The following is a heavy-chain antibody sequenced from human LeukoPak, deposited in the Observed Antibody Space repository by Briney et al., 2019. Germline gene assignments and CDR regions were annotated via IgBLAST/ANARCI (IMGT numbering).Heavy chain of an antibody. V-gene: IGHV4-34*01. D-gene: IGHD2-2*01. J-gene: IGHJ4*02. CDR3: ARECSSTYIFDY. CDR2: INHSGST. Sequence: SETLSLTCTVSGGSISSYYWSWIRQPPGKGLEWIGEINHSGSTNYNPSLKSRVTISVDTSKNQFSLKLSSVTAADTAVYYCARECSSTYIFDYWGQGTLVTVSS. CDR1: GGSISSYY.